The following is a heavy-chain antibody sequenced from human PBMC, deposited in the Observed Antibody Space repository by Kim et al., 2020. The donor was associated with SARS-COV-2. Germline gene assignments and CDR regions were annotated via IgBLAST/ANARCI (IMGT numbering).Heavy chain of an antibody. CDR2: TI. CDR3: TIECHNSPGHY. J-gene: IGHJ4*02. Sequence: TIDYAAPVKGRFTISRDDSKNTLYLQMNSLKTEDTAVYYCTIECHNSPGHYWGQGTLVTVSS. D-gene: IGHD1-1*01. V-gene: IGHV3-15*01.